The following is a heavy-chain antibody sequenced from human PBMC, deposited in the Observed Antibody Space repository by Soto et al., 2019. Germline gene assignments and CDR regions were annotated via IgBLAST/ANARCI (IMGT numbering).Heavy chain of an antibody. J-gene: IGHJ4*02. D-gene: IGHD2-15*01. CDR3: ARDVPTIEYTHTAHGSVHRYSFDY. V-gene: IGHV4-31*03. CDR2: IYYSGST. CDR1: GGSISSGGYY. Sequence: QVQLQESGPGLVKPSQTLSLTCTVSGGSISSGGYYWSWIRQHPGKGLEWIGCIYYSGSTYYNPSLKIRVAISVDTSKNQFSLKLSSVTAADTAVYYCARDVPTIEYTHTAHGSVHRYSFDYWGQGTLVTVSS.